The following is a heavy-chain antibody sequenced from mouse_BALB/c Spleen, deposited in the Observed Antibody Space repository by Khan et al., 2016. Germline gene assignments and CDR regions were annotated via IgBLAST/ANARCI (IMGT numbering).Heavy chain of an antibody. CDR2: ISTYYGNT. CDR3: ARWNGNIAMAY. J-gene: IGHJ4*01. Sequence: QVQLKQSGPELVRPGVSVKISCKGSGYTFTDYAMHWVKQSHAKSLEWIGVISTYYGNTNYNQKFKGKATMTVDKSSSTAYMELARLTSEDSAIYYCARWNGNIAMAYWGQGPSVTVSS. CDR1: GYTFTDYA. D-gene: IGHD2-1*01. V-gene: IGHV1S137*01.